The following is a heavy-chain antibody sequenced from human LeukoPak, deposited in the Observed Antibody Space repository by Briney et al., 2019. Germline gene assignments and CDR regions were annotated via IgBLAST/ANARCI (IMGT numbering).Heavy chain of an antibody. Sequence: ASVKVSCKASGYTFTSYAMNWVRQAPGQGREWMGWINTNTGNPTYAQGFTGRFVFSLDTSVSTAYLQISSLKAEDTAVYYCARPVREKAFDIWGQGTMVTVPS. D-gene: IGHD1-26*01. CDR2: INTNTGNP. V-gene: IGHV7-4-1*02. CDR3: ARPVREKAFDI. CDR1: GYTFTSYA. J-gene: IGHJ3*02.